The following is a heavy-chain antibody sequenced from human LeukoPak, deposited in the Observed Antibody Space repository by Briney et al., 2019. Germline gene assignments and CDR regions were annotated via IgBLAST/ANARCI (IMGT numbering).Heavy chain of an antibody. CDR2: ISYDGSDK. V-gene: IGHV3-30-3*01. D-gene: IGHD1-26*01. CDR1: GFTFSRFP. CDR3: ARDHGVGAYEN. Sequence: PGGSLRLSCAASGFTFSRFPMHWVRQAPGKGLEWVAVISYDGSDKYYADSVKGRFTISRDMSKNTLYMQMNSLRAEDTAVYYCARDHGVGAYENWGQGTMVTVSS. J-gene: IGHJ3*02.